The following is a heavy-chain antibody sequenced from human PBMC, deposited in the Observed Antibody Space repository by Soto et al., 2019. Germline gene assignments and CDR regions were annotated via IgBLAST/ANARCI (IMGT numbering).Heavy chain of an antibody. Sequence: QITLKESGPTLVKPTQTLTLTCTFSGFSFSSSVVGVGWIRQPPGKALEWLAVIYWDDDKRYSPSLKNRLTITKDTSKNQVVLTMTNMDPVDTATYYCTHSRNGYNYADYWGQGTVVTVSS. CDR2: IYWDDDK. D-gene: IGHD5-12*01. CDR1: GFSFSSSVVG. CDR3: THSRNGYNYADY. V-gene: IGHV2-5*02. J-gene: IGHJ4*02.